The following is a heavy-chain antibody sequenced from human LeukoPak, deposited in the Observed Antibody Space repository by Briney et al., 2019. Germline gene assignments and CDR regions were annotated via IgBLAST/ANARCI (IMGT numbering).Heavy chain of an antibody. Sequence: GGSLRFSCAASGFTFSSYGLNWVRQAPGKGLEWVSVISGSGGSTYYADSVKGRFTISRDNSKNTLYLQMNSLRAEDTAVYYCAKSGYSSSWSNAAVYNWFDPWGHGTLVTVSS. D-gene: IGHD6-13*01. CDR3: AKSGYSSSWSNAAVYNWFDP. CDR1: GFTFSSYG. J-gene: IGHJ5*02. V-gene: IGHV3-23*01. CDR2: ISGSGGST.